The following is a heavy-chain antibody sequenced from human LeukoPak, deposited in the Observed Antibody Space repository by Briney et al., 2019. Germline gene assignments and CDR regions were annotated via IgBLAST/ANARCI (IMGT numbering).Heavy chain of an antibody. J-gene: IGHJ4*02. V-gene: IGHV3-66*01. Sequence: PGGSLRLSCAASGFSVSSSYVSWVRQAPRKGLEWVSIIYGGGNTYYVDSVEGRFTISRDNSKNTLYLQMNSLRAEDTAVYYCAKDQSSFLGRGYSSGWGRYYWGQGTLVTVSS. CDR3: AKDQSSFLGRGYSSGWGRYY. CDR2: IYGGGNT. CDR1: GFSVSSSY. D-gene: IGHD6-19*01.